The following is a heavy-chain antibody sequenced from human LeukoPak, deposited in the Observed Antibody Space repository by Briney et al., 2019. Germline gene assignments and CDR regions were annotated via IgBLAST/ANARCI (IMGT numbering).Heavy chain of an antibody. Sequence: GASVKVSCKASGYTFTNYGISWLRQAPGQGLEWMGWISTYNGDTNYAQNLQGRVTMTTDTSTSTAYMELRSLRSDDTAVYYCARDCSGGSCYLDYWGQGTPVTVSS. CDR3: ARDCSGGSCYLDY. J-gene: IGHJ4*02. D-gene: IGHD2-15*01. V-gene: IGHV1-18*01. CDR2: ISTYNGDT. CDR1: GYTFTNYG.